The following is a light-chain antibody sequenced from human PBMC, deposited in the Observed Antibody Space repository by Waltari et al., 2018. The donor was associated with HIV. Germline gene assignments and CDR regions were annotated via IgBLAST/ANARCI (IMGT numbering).Light chain of an antibody. CDR2: KGS. V-gene: IGKV1-5*03. J-gene: IGKJ2*01. CDR3: QQYDSSPST. Sequence: DIQMTQSPSIVSASLGDRVTITCRARQSIITWLAWYQQRPGNAPDLLIYKGSTLEGGVPSRFSGSGSGTEFTLSISNLQSKDSATYYCQQYDSSPSTFGQGTKLEI. CDR1: QSIITW.